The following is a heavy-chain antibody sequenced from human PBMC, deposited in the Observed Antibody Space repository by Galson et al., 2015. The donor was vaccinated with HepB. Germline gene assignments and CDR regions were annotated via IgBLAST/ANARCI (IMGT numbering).Heavy chain of an antibody. CDR2: ISNDSSNI. D-gene: IGHD2-2*01. Sequence: SLRLSCAASGFTFSSNDMSWVRQAPGKGLEWVASISNDSSNIYYADSVKGRFTISRDNSKNSLYLQMNSLRAEDTAVYYCARDQGSVRDIVVVPGANEGESYFDYWGQGTLVTVSS. CDR3: ARDQGSVRDIVVVPGANEGESYFDY. CDR1: GFTFSSND. V-gene: IGHV3-21*01. J-gene: IGHJ4*02.